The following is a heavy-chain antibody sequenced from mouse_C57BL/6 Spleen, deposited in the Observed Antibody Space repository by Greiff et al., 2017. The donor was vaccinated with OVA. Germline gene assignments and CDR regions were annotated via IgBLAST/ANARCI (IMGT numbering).Heavy chain of an antibody. CDR1: GYTFTDYY. CDR3: ARGYAYFDY. D-gene: IGHD6-5*01. J-gene: IGHJ2*01. Sequence: VQLQQSGPELVKPGASVKISCKASGYTFTDYYMNWVKQSHGKSLEWIGDINPNNGGTSYNQKFKGKATLTVDKSSSTAYMELRSLTSEDSAVYYCARGYAYFDYWGQGTTLTVSS. CDR2: INPNNGGT. V-gene: IGHV1-26*01.